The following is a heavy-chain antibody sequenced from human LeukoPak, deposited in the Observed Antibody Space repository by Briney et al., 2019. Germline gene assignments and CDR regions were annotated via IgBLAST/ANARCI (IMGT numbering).Heavy chain of an antibody. Sequence: PSETLSLTCTVSGGSISSYYWSWIRQPPGKGLEWIGYIYYSGSTYYNPSLKSRVTISVDTSKNQFSLKLSSVTAADTAVYYCARDVRPLGYCSSTSCYVRWFDPWGQGTLVTVSS. J-gene: IGHJ5*02. D-gene: IGHD2-2*01. CDR1: GGSISSYY. CDR2: IYYSGST. CDR3: ARDVRPLGYCSSTSCYVRWFDP. V-gene: IGHV4-59*12.